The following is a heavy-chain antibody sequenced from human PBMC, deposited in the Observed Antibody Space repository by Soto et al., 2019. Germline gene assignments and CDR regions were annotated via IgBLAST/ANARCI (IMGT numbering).Heavy chain of an antibody. CDR2: INHSGST. J-gene: IGHJ4*02. Sequence: SETLSLTCAVYGGSFSGHYWSWIRQPPGKGLEWIGEINHSGSTNYNPSLKSRVTISVDTSKNQFSLKLSSVTAADTAVYYCARIPGTRYDYWGQGTLVTVSS. V-gene: IGHV4-34*01. CDR3: ARIPGTRYDY. D-gene: IGHD1-1*01. CDR1: GGSFSGHY.